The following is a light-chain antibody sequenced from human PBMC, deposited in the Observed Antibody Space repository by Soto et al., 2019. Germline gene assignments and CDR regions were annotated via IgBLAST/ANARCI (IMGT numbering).Light chain of an antibody. CDR1: QTISSW. CDR2: KAS. CDR3: QHYNSYSEA. V-gene: IGKV1-5*03. J-gene: IGKJ1*01. Sequence: DIQITQSPSTLSGSVGDRVTITCRASQTISSWLAWYQQKPGKPPKLLIYKASTLTSGVPSRFSGSGSGTEFTLPISSLQPDDFATYYCQHYNSYSEAFGQGTKVDIK.